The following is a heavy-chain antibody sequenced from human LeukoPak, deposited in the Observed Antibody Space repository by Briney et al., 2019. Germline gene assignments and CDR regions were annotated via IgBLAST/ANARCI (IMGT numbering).Heavy chain of an antibody. Sequence: GASVKVSCKASGYTFTGYYMHWVRQAPGQGLEWMGWINPNSGDTNYAQKFQGRVTMTRDTSISTVYMELNSLRSDDTGVYYCARDLVITFGGIDYWGQGALVTVSS. V-gene: IGHV1-2*02. CDR3: ARDLVITFGGIDY. CDR1: GYTFTGYY. D-gene: IGHD3-16*01. J-gene: IGHJ4*02. CDR2: INPNSGDT.